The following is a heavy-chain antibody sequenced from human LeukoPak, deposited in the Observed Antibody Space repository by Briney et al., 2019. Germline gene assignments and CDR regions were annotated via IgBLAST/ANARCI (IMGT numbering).Heavy chain of an antibody. V-gene: IGHV3-23*01. J-gene: IGHJ4*02. CDR3: AKDLGSSSSPGIFY. Sequence: GGSLRLSCAASGFTFSSYAMSWVRQAPGKGLEWVSAISGSGGSTYYADSVKGRFTISRDNSKNTLYLQMNSLRAEDTAVYYCAKDLGSSSSPGIFYWGQGTLVTVSS. D-gene: IGHD6-13*01. CDR2: ISGSGGST. CDR1: GFTFSSYA.